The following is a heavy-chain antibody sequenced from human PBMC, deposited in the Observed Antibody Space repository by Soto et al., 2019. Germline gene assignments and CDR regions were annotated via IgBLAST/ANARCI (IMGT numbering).Heavy chain of an antibody. CDR3: ARVFSDSSSFFDP. Sequence: SETLSLTYTVSGGYISSGNYYWSWIRPHPGKGLEWIGYIYYSGSTSYNPSLKSRVTISVDTSKNHFSLKLSSVTAADTAVYYCARVFSDSSSFFDPWGQGTLVTVSS. J-gene: IGHJ5*02. CDR1: GGYISSGNYY. V-gene: IGHV4-31*03. D-gene: IGHD6-13*01. CDR2: IYYSGST.